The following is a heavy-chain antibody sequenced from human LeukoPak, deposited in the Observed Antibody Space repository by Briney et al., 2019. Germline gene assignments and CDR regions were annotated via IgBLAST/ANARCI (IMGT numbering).Heavy chain of an antibody. CDR3: AKDIAARPTVDYGMDV. V-gene: IGHV3-30*18. Sequence: GGSLRLSCAASGFTFSSYGMHWVRQAPGKGLEWVAVISYDGSNKYYADSVKGRFTISRDNPKNTLYLQMNSLRAEDTAVYYCAKDIAARPTVDYGMDVWGQGTTVTVSS. J-gene: IGHJ6*02. CDR2: ISYDGSNK. CDR1: GFTFSSYG. D-gene: IGHD6-6*01.